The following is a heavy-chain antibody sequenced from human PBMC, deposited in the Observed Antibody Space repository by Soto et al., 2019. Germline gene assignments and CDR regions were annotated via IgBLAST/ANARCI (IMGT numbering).Heavy chain of an antibody. CDR2: IHYSGST. CDR3: ARAPLYPDY. J-gene: IGHJ4*02. V-gene: IGHV4-39*01. Sequence: SETLSLTCTVSGGSISSSSYYWGWIRQPPGKGLEWIGSIHYSGSTYYNPSLKSRVTISVDTSKNQFSLKLSSVTAADTAVYYCARAPLYPDYSGQGTLVTVSS. CDR1: GGSISSSSYY. D-gene: IGHD2-2*02.